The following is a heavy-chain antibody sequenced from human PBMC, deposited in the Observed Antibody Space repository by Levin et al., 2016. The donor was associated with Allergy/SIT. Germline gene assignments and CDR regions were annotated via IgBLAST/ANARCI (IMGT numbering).Heavy chain of an antibody. CDR2: IYYTGST. D-gene: IGHD6-13*01. V-gene: IGHV4-59*01. Sequence: WIRQPPGKGLEWIGYIYYTGSTNYNPSLLSRVTISLDTSKNQFSLMLTSVTAADTAVYYCARGEVTYSSSPDYWGQGALVTVSS. CDR3: ARGEVTYSSSPDY. J-gene: IGHJ4*02.